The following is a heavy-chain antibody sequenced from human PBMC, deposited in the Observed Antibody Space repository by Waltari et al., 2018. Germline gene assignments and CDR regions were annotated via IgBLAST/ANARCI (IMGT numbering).Heavy chain of an antibody. Sequence: QVQLQESGPGLVKPSETLSLTCTVSGGSISSHYWSWIRQPPGKGLEWIGYIYYSGRTNYNPSLKSRVTISVDTSKNQFSLKLSSVTAADTAVYYCARDWVPGYDFWSGYYRAFDIWGQGTMVTVSS. CDR2: IYYSGRT. D-gene: IGHD3-3*01. J-gene: IGHJ3*02. CDR3: ARDWVPGYDFWSGYYRAFDI. CDR1: GGSISSHY. V-gene: IGHV4-59*11.